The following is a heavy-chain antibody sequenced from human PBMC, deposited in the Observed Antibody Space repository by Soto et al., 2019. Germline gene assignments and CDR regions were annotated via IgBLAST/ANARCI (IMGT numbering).Heavy chain of an antibody. CDR3: VRDGNCITQSCYGNWFDT. V-gene: IGHV3-74*01. CDR2: INSDASHT. Sequence: GGSLRLSCAASGFTFSTYWMHWIRQVPGKGLEWVSRINSDASHTYYADSVKGRFTISRDNAKNTLHLEMNSLRAEDTAVYYCVRDGNCITQSCYGNWFDTWGQGTLVTVSS. CDR1: GFTFSTYW. J-gene: IGHJ5*02. D-gene: IGHD2-15*01.